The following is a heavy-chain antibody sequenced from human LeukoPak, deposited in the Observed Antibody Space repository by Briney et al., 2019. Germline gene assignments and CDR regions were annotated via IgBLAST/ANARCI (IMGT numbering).Heavy chain of an antibody. CDR1: GGSINSGSYY. Sequence: SETLSLTCTVSGGSINSGSYYWSWIRQPAGKGLEWIGRISTSGSTNYNPSLKSRVTMSVDTSKNQFSLMLSSVTAADTAVYYCARVDAYDSLHDRVFQHWGQGTLVTVSS. V-gene: IGHV4-61*02. CDR2: ISTSGST. CDR3: ARVDAYDSLHDRVFQH. J-gene: IGHJ1*01. D-gene: IGHD3-22*01.